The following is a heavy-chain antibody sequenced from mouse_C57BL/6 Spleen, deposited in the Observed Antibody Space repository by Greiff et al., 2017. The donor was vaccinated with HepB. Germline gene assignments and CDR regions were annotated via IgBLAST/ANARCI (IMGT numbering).Heavy chain of an antibody. J-gene: IGHJ1*03. CDR1: GYTFTDYE. V-gene: IGHV1-15*01. CDR2: IDPETGGT. D-gene: IGHD1-1*01. Sequence: QVQLKESGAELVRPGASVTLSCKASGYTFTDYEMHWVKQTPVHGLEWIGAIDPETGGTAYNQKFKGKAILTADKSSSTAYMELRSLTSEDSAVYYCTRLLRYSWYFDVWGTGTTVTVSS. CDR3: TRLLRYSWYFDV.